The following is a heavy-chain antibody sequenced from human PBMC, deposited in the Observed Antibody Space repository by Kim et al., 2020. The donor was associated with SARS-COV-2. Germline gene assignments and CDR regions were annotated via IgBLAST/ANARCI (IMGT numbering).Heavy chain of an antibody. D-gene: IGHD6-13*01. Sequence: TYYADAVKGRFTISSDNSKNTLYLQMNSLRAEDTAVYYCARWAAGYYFDYWGQGTLVTVSS. V-gene: IGHV3-53*01. J-gene: IGHJ4*02. CDR2: T. CDR3: ARWAAGYYFDY.